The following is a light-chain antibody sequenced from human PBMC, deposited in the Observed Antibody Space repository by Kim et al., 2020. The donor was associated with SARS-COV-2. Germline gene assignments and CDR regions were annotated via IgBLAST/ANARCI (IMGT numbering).Light chain of an antibody. J-gene: IGLJ3*02. CDR2: EVS. Sequence: LTQPPSASGSPGQSVTISCTGTSSDVGGNNYVSWYQQHPGKAPKFMIYEVSKRPSGVPDRFSGSKSGNTASLTVSGLQAEDEADYYCSSYAGSNNWVFGGGTQLTVL. V-gene: IGLV2-8*01. CDR1: SSDVGGNNY. CDR3: SSYAGSNNWV.